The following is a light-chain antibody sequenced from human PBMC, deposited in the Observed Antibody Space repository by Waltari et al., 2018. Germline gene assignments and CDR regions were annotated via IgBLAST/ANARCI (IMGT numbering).Light chain of an antibody. Sequence: QSALTQPASVSGSPGQSITISCSGTGSDVGSYNLVSWYQQHPGKAPKLIIYEVNMRPSWVSVRLFGSKSGVTASLTISGLQAEDEAVYFCCSFATKSIVIFGGGTTLTVL. V-gene: IGLV2-23*02. CDR2: EVN. CDR3: CSFATKSIVI. J-gene: IGLJ2*01. CDR1: GSDVGSYNL.